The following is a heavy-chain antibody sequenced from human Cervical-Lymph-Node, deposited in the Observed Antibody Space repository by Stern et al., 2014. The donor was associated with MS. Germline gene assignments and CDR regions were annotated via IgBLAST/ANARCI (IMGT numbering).Heavy chain of an antibody. J-gene: IGHJ5*02. CDR1: GGTFSKFP. CDR2: IFPVFGTP. V-gene: IGHV1-69*01. CDR3: ALSSETSDRWYSLGYDL. D-gene: IGHD6-13*01. Sequence: VQLVQSGAEVTQPGSSVKASCKASGGTFSKFPSSWMRTAPGPGLEWMGGIFPVFGTPTYAQEFRGRVTITADVSASTVYMELSSLRSDDTAVYYCALSSETSDRWYSLGYDLWGQEPWSPSLQ.